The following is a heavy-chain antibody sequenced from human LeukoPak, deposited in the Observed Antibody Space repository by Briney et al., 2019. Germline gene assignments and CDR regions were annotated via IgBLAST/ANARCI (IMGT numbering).Heavy chain of an antibody. CDR3: ARGGGRRQHQNHIAY. J-gene: IGHJ4*02. CDR2: INHSGST. D-gene: IGHD1-14*01. Sequence: PSETLSLTCAVYGGSFSGYYWSWIRQPPGKGLEWIGEINHSGSTNYNPSLKSRVTISVDTSKNQFSLKLSSVTAADTAVYYCARGGGRRQHQNHIAYWGQGTLVTVSS. V-gene: IGHV4-34*01. CDR1: GGSFSGYY.